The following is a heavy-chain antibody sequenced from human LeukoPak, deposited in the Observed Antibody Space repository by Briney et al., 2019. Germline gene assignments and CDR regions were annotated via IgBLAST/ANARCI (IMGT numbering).Heavy chain of an antibody. J-gene: IGHJ6*03. D-gene: IGHD6-25*01. CDR3: ARFAAGGSYYYYMDV. Sequence: GGSLRLSCVASGFSLSDYYMSWIRQAPGKGLEWVSYIGSTIYYADSVKGRLTISRDNAKNSLYLQMNSLRADDTAVYYCARFAAGGSYYYYMDVWGKGTTVTVSS. CDR1: GFSLSDYY. V-gene: IGHV3-11*04. CDR2: IGSTI.